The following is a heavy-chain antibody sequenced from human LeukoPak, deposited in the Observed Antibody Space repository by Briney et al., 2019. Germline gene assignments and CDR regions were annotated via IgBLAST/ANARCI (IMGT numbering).Heavy chain of an antibody. CDR2: ISAYNGNT. Sequence: ASVKVPCKASGYTFTSYGISWVRQAPGQGLEWMGWISAYNGNTNYAQKLQGRVTMTTDTSTSTAYMELRSLRSDDTAVYYCARDISYYDSSGYYFWGQGTMVTVSS. V-gene: IGHV1-18*01. CDR3: ARDISYYDSSGYYF. D-gene: IGHD3-22*01. J-gene: IGHJ3*01. CDR1: GYTFTSYG.